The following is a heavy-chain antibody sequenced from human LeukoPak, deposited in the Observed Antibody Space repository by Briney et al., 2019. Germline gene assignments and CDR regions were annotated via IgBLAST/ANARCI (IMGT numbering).Heavy chain of an antibody. Sequence: GGSLRLSCAASGFTFSSYGMHWVRQAPGKGLEWVAFIRYDGSNKYYADSVKGRFTISRDNSKNTLYLQMNSLRAEDTAVYYCAKVNLRYFDWLLSGDWGQGTLVTASS. J-gene: IGHJ4*02. CDR2: IRYDGSNK. CDR3: AKVNLRYFDWLLSGD. CDR1: GFTFSSYG. V-gene: IGHV3-30*02. D-gene: IGHD3-9*01.